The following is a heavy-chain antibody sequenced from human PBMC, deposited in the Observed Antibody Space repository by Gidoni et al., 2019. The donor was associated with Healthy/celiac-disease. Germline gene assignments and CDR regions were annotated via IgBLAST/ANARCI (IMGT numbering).Heavy chain of an antibody. CDR2: IYTSGST. Sequence: QVQLQESGPGLVKPAQTLSLTCTVSGGSISSGSYYWSWIRQPAGKGLEWIGRIYTSGSTNYNPSLKSRVTLSLDTSKNQFSLKVTSVTAADTAVYYCARGEYYYGSGSLNWFDPWGQVTLVTVSS. V-gene: IGHV4-61*02. CDR1: GGSISSGSYY. CDR3: ARGEYYYGSGSLNWFDP. J-gene: IGHJ5*02. D-gene: IGHD3-10*01.